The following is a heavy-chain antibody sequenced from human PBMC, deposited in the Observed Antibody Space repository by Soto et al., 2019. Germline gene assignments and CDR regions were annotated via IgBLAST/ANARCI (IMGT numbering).Heavy chain of an antibody. J-gene: IGHJ4*02. CDR2: IYYSGST. CDR3: ARFKFSRYLDWFPAPIDY. V-gene: IGHV4-31*03. D-gene: IGHD3-9*01. CDR1: GGSISSGGYY. Sequence: PSETLSLTCTVSGGSISSGGYYWSWIRQHPGKGLEWIGYIYYSGSTYYNPSLKSRVTISVDTSKNQFSLKLSSVTAADTAVYYCARFKFSRYLDWFPAPIDYWGQGTLVTVSS.